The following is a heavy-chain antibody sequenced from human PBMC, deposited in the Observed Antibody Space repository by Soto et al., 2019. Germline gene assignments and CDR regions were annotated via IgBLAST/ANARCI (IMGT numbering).Heavy chain of an antibody. CDR1: GFTVSSNY. CDR2: INSGDNT. Sequence: EVQLVESGGGLVQPGGSLRLCCAASGFTVSSNYMSWVLQAPGEGLEWVSVINSGDNTYYADSVRGRFTISRDNSKNTLYLQLNSLRADDTAVYYCAGNTAKYYFDYWGQGTLVTVSS. V-gene: IGHV3-66*01. J-gene: IGHJ4*02. CDR3: AGNTAKYYFDY. D-gene: IGHD5-18*01.